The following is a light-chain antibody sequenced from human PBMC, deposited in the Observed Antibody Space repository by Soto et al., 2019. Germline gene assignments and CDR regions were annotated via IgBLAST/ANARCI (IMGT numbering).Light chain of an antibody. CDR3: QHRSNWPSVT. CDR1: QSVTTS. V-gene: IGKV3-11*01. CDR2: DAS. J-gene: IGKJ4*01. Sequence: EIVLTQSPATLSLSPGDRATLSCRASQSVTTSVAWYQHQPGQAPRLVIYDASKRATGIPPRFSGSGSGTQFTLTISSLEPEDFAVYYCQHRSNWPSVTFGGGTKLEIK.